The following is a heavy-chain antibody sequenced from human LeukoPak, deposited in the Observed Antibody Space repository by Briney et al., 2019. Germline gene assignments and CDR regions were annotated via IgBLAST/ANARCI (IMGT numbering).Heavy chain of an antibody. D-gene: IGHD3-10*01. Sequence: GGSLRLSCAASGFTFSSYAMHWVRQDPGKGLEWVAVISYDGSNKYYADSVKGRFTISRDNSKNTLYLQMNSLRAEDTAVYYCARDLPITMVRGVTFYYYYGMDVWGQGTTVTVSS. J-gene: IGHJ6*02. CDR2: ISYDGSNK. V-gene: IGHV3-30-3*01. CDR1: GFTFSSYA. CDR3: ARDLPITMVRGVTFYYYYGMDV.